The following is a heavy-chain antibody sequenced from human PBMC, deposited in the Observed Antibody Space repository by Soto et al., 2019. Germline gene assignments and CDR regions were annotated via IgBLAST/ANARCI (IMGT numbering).Heavy chain of an antibody. CDR2: ISGSGGST. V-gene: IGHV3-23*01. D-gene: IGHD3-3*01. CDR3: AKGGNVEVLRFLEWLLGY. CDR1: GFTFSSYA. J-gene: IGHJ4*02. Sequence: GGSLRLSCAASGFTFSSYAMSWVRQAPGKGLEWVSAISGSGGSTYYADSVKGRFTISRDNSKNTLYLQMNSLRAEDTAVYYCAKGGNVEVLRFLEWLLGYWGQGTLVTVSS.